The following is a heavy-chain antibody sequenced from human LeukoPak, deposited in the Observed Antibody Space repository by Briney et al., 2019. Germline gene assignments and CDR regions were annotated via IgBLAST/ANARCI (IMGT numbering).Heavy chain of an antibody. Sequence: GESLEISCQASEYSFTTYWIGWVRPMPGRGLGWMGIIYPGDSDTRYSPSFQGQVTISADKSISTAYLQWSSLKTSDTAIYYCARRGRFGMNYYGMDVWGQGTTVTVSS. D-gene: IGHD3-10*01. J-gene: IGHJ6*02. V-gene: IGHV5-51*01. CDR2: IYPGDSDT. CDR1: EYSFTTYW. CDR3: ARRGRFGMNYYGMDV.